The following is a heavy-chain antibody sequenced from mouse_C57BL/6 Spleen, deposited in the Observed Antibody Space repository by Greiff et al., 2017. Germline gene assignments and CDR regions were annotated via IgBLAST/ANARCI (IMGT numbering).Heavy chain of an antibody. Sequence: VQLVESGPELVKPGASVKISCKASGYAFSSSWMNWVKQRPGKGLEWIGRIYPGDGDTNYNGKFKGKATLTADKSSSTAYMQLSSLTSEDSAVYFCARWDYGYDGDYWGQGTTLTVSS. D-gene: IGHD2-2*01. CDR2: IYPGDGDT. CDR3: ARWDYGYDGDY. J-gene: IGHJ2*01. V-gene: IGHV1-82*01. CDR1: GYAFSSSW.